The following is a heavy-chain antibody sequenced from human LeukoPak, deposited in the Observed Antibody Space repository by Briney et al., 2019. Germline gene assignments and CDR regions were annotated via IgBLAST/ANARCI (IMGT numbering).Heavy chain of an antibody. V-gene: IGHV4-34*01. J-gene: IGHJ2*01. CDR3: ARSRRYCSGGSCYSDWDFDL. CDR2: INHIGST. D-gene: IGHD2-15*01. Sequence: PSETLSLTCAVYGGSFSGYYWSWIRQPPGKGLEWIGEINHIGSTNYNPSLKSRVTISVDTSKNQFSLKLSSVTAADTAVYYCARSRRYCSGGSCYSDWDFDLWGRGTLVAVS. CDR1: GGSFSGYY.